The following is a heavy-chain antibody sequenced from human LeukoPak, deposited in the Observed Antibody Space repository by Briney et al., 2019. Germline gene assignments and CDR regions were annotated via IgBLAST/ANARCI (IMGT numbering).Heavy chain of an antibody. Sequence: ASVKVSCKASGYTFTGYYMHWVRQAPGQGLEWMGWINPNSGGTNYAQKFQGRVTMTRDTSISTAYMELSRLRSEDTAVYYCARDGGYTSSWYVPGWVNNYYYGMDVWGQGTTVTVSS. J-gene: IGHJ6*02. D-gene: IGHD6-13*01. CDR3: ARDGGYTSSWYVPGWVNNYYYGMDV. CDR2: INPNSGGT. CDR1: GYTFTGYY. V-gene: IGHV1-2*02.